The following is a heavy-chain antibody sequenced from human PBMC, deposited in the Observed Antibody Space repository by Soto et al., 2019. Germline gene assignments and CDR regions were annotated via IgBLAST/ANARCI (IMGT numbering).Heavy chain of an antibody. CDR1: GYTFTVNY. CDR3: ARGSFTACRGGMDV. Sequence: ASVKVSCKDSGYTFTVNYIYWVRQAPGQGLEWIGWINPDSGSTKYAQKFQAWVSMTRDTSIDTVFMEVKRLRSDDTAVYYCARGSFTACRGGMDVWGQGTRDTVSS. J-gene: IGHJ6*02. CDR2: INPDSGST. V-gene: IGHV1-2*04. D-gene: IGHD3-16*01.